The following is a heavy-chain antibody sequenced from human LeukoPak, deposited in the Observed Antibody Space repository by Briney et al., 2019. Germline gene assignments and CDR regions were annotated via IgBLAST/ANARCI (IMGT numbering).Heavy chain of an antibody. V-gene: IGHV3-72*01. CDR3: AREHIVVVTAEDAFDI. J-gene: IGHJ3*02. Sequence: GGSLRLSCAASGFTFSDHYMDWVRQAPGKGLEWVGRTRNKANSYTTEYAASVKGRFTISRDDSKNSLYLQMNSLKTEDTAVYYCAREHIVVVTAEDAFDIWGQGTMVTVSS. CDR2: TRNKANSYTT. CDR1: GFTFSDHY. D-gene: IGHD2-21*02.